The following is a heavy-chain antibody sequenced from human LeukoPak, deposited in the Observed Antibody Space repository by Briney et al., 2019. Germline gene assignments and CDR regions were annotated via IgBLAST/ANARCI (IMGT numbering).Heavy chain of an antibody. CDR3: ARDLQPGVDTFDI. D-gene: IGHD3-10*01. J-gene: IGHJ3*02. V-gene: IGHV3-30*04. CDR1: GFTFSSYA. CDR2: TSYDGSNK. Sequence: PGGSLRLSCAASGFTFSSYAMHWVRQAPGKGLEWVAVTSYDGSNKYYADSVKGRFTISRDNSKNTLYLQMNSLRAEDTAVYYCARDLQPGVDTFDIWGQGTMVTVSS.